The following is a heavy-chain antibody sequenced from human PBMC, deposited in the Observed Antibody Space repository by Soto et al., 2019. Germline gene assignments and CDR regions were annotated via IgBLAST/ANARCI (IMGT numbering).Heavy chain of an antibody. D-gene: IGHD2-21*02. J-gene: IGHJ4*01. CDR2: INSDGSTT. V-gene: IGHV3-74*01. Sequence: GMYLRLSCAASGFTFSNYWLYWVRQTPGKGLVWVSRINSDGSTTNSADSVKGRFTVSRDNAKSTLYLHMTSLRAEDTAAYYFSRPLRRGGGDYCYPHFDDWGHGSLV. CDR3: SRPLRRGGGDYCYPHFDD. CDR1: GFTFSNYW.